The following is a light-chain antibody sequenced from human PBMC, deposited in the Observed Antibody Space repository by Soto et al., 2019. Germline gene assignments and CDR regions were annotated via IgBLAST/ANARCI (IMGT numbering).Light chain of an antibody. CDR2: SDN. J-gene: IGLJ3*02. CDR3: ATWDDSLNAGV. V-gene: IGLV1-44*01. CDR1: SSNIGSNT. Sequence: QSVLTQPPSVSGTPGQRVTISCSGSSSNIGSNTVNWYQHLTGTAPKLLIHSDNQRPSGVPDRFSGSNSGTSASLAISRLQSEDQADYYCATWDDSLNAGVFGGGTKLTVL.